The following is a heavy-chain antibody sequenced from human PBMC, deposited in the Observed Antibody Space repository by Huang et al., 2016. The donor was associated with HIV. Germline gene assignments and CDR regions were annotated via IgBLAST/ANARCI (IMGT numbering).Heavy chain of an antibody. Sequence: QVRLQESGPGLVKPSETLSLSCTVSGDSVSSHYWGWIRHPPGKGLEWIGTVYDSWTTKNNPCLKRRITILGETSKNGFSLKITAVRAADTAKYFWVRDQGRLAVGGIDNLVGPWGQGALVTVSS. J-gene: IGHJ5*02. CDR3: VRDQGRLAVGGIDNLVGP. D-gene: IGHD6-19*01. CDR1: GDSVSSHY. CDR2: VYDSWTT. V-gene: IGHV4-59*02.